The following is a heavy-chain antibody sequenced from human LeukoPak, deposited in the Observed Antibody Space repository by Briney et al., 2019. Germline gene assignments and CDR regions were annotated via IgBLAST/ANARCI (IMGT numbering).Heavy chain of an antibody. CDR2: VYYNGAT. J-gene: IGHJ4*02. CDR1: GGSISSHY. Sequence: PSETLSLTCTVSGGSISSHYWSWIRQPPGKGLEWIGYVYYNGATNYNPSLKNRVTISVDTSRNQFSLQLSSVTAADTAVYYCARGDGYNYAIISFGYWGQGTLVTVSS. D-gene: IGHD5-24*01. CDR3: ARGDGYNYAIISFGY. V-gene: IGHV4-59*11.